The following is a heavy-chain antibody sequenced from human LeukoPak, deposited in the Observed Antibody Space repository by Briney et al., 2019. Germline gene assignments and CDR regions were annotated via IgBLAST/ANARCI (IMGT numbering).Heavy chain of an antibody. J-gene: IGHJ6*02. CDR1: GYTFTSYG. Sequence: GASVKVSCKASGYTFTSYGISWVRQAPGQGLEWMGWISAYNRNTNYAQKLQGRVTMTTDTSTSTAYMELRSLRSDDTAVYYCARYYYDSSGYYYYYYYGMDVWGQGTTVTVSS. V-gene: IGHV1-18*01. CDR2: ISAYNRNT. CDR3: ARYYYDSSGYYYYYYYGMDV. D-gene: IGHD3-22*01.